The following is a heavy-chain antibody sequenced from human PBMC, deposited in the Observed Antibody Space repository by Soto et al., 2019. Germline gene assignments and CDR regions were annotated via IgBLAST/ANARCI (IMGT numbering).Heavy chain of an antibody. J-gene: IGHJ5*02. Sequence: QVQLQESRAGLVKPSQTLSLTCTVSGASISSGDYYWSWIRQPPGKGLEWIGYIYYSGSTYYNPSLKSRVTISVDTSKNQFSLKLSSVTAADTAVYYCARGYRISTSCTLFDLWGQGTLVTVSS. CDR3: ARGYRISTSCTLFDL. CDR2: IYYSGST. CDR1: GASISSGDYY. D-gene: IGHD2-2*01. V-gene: IGHV4-30-4*01.